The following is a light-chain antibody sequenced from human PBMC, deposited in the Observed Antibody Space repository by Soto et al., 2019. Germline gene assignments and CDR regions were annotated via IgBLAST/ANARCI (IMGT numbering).Light chain of an antibody. CDR3: QQYGTSPV. CDR1: QSFGSSY. J-gene: IGKJ1*01. V-gene: IGKV3-20*01. Sequence: VVLTQSPGTLSLSPGEGATLSCRASQSFGSSYLAWLQQKPGQAPRLLIYGASNRATGIPDRFSGSGSGTDFTLTISRLEPEDFAVYYCQQYGTSPVFGKGTKVEIK. CDR2: GAS.